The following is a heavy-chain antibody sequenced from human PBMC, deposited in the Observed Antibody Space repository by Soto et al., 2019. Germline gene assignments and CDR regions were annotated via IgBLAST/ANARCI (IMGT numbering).Heavy chain of an antibody. CDR1: GASISTFS. J-gene: IGHJ4*02. Sequence: SETLSLTCTVSGASISTFSWSWIRQPPGKGLEWIGYINYSGSTNYNPSLKSRVTISVDTSKNKFSLKLTSVTAADTAVYYCARDSIMWGFDYWGQGTLVTVSS. D-gene: IGHD3-16*01. CDR2: INYSGST. CDR3: ARDSIMWGFDY. V-gene: IGHV4-59*01.